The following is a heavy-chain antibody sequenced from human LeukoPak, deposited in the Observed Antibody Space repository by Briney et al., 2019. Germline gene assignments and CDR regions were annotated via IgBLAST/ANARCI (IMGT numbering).Heavy chain of an antibody. D-gene: IGHD3-22*01. V-gene: IGHV3-23*01. Sequence: SGGSLRLSCAASGFTFSSYSMSWVRLAPGKGLEWVSGISDSARSTYYADSVKGRFTISRDNSKNTLYLQINSLRAEDTAIYYCAKDTYYYDSSGYYLFDYWGQGTLVTVSS. CDR2: ISDSARST. CDR3: AKDTYYYDSSGYYLFDY. CDR1: GFTFSSYS. J-gene: IGHJ4*02.